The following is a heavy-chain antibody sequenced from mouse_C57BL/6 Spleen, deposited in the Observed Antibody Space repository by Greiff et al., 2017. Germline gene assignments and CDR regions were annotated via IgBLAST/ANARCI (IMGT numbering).Heavy chain of an antibody. D-gene: IGHD2-4*01. Sequence: VQLQQPGTELVKPGASVKLSCKASGYTFTSSWMHWVKQRPGQGLEWIGKINPSNGGTNYNEKFKGKATLTVDKSSSTAYMQLSSLTSEDSAVYYCARAKFPPYCDLDYWGKGTTVTVSS. CDR3: ARAKFPPYCDLDY. CDR2: INPSNGGT. J-gene: IGHJ1*03. CDR1: GYTFTSSW. V-gene: IGHV1-53*01.